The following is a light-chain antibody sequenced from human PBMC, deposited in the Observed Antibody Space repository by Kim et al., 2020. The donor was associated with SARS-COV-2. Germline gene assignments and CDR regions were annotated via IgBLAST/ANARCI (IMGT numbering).Light chain of an antibody. J-gene: IGKJ5*01. CDR1: QGIRKD. CDR2: GAS. Sequence: DIQMTQSPSSLYASVGDRVTITCRASQGIRKDLAWYQQKPGKAPKRLIYGASSLQSGVPSRFSGSGSGTEFTLTITSLQPEDFATYYCLQHRSYPITFGQGTRLEIK. CDR3: LQHRSYPIT. V-gene: IGKV1-17*01.